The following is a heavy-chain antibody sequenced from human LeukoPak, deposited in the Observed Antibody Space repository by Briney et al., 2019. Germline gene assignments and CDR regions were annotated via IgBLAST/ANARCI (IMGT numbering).Heavy chain of an antibody. CDR1: GGSISSGDYY. CDR2: IYYSGST. D-gene: IGHD4-17*01. V-gene: IGHV4-30-4*08. Sequence: PSETLSLTCTVSGGSISSGDYYWSWIRQPPGKGLEWIGYIYYSGSTYYNPSLKSRVTISVDTSKNQFSLKLSSVTAADTAVYYCARAWSTTVTTLFDYWGQGTLVTVPS. J-gene: IGHJ4*02. CDR3: ARAWSTTVTTLFDY.